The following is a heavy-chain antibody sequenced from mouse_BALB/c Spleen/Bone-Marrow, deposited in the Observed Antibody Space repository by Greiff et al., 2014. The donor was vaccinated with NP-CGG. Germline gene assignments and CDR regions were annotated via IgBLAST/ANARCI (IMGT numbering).Heavy chain of an antibody. J-gene: IGHJ4*01. Sequence: QVQLQQSGAELARPGASVKMSCKASSYTFTSYTMHWVKQRPGQGLEWIGYITPNSDHTNYNQKFKDRATLTADKSSSTAYKQLSSLTSEDSAIYYCSRSTFAHVMDPWGQGTSVTVSS. D-gene: IGHD4-1*02. CDR3: SRSTFAHVMDP. CDR1: SYTFTSYT. CDR2: ITPNSDHT. V-gene: IGHV1-4*01.